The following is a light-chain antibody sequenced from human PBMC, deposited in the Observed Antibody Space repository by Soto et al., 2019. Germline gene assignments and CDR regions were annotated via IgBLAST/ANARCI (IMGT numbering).Light chain of an antibody. CDR1: SSDVGGYNY. CDR2: EVS. CDR3: SYYTSSSTVYV. V-gene: IGLV2-14*01. Sequence: QSALTQPVSVFPSPVPAVTVSCTGTSSDVGGYNYVSWYQQHPGKAPKLMIYEVSNRPSAHSTRCSGSKARNTASLTIAGFQAEEESDNNCSYYTSSSTVYVLGTGTKV. J-gene: IGLJ1*01.